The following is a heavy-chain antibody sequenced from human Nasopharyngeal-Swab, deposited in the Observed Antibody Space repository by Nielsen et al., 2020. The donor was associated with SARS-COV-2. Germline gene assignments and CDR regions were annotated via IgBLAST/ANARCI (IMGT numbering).Heavy chain of an antibody. V-gene: IGHV3-23*01. J-gene: IGHJ4*02. CDR3: AKDPHSYYYGSGSSYFDY. D-gene: IGHD3-10*01. CDR1: GFTFSCYA. CDR2: ISGSGGST. Sequence: SCAASGFTFSCYAMSWVRPAPGQGLEWVSAISGSGGSTYYADSVKGRFTISRDNSKNTLYLQMNSLRAEDTAVYYCAKDPHSYYYGSGSSYFDYWGQGTLVTVSS.